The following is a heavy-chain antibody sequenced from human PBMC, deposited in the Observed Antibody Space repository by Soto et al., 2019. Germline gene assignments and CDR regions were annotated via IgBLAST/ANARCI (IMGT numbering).Heavy chain of an antibody. Sequence: ASVKVSCKVSGYTLTELSMHWVRQAPGKGLEWLGGFDPEDGETIYAQKFQGRVTMTEDTSTDTAYMELSSLRSENTAMYYCATVNREWLLRQELKNWYFDLWGRGTLVTVSS. D-gene: IGHD3-22*01. V-gene: IGHV1-24*01. CDR3: ATVNREWLLRQELKNWYFDL. CDR2: FDPEDGET. CDR1: GYTLTELS. J-gene: IGHJ2*01.